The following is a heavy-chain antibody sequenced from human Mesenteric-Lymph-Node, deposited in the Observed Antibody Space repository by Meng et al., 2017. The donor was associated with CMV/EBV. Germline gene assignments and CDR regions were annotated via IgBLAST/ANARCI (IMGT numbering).Heavy chain of an antibody. CDR1: GGSISSHY. Sequence: SETLSLTCIVSGGSISSHYWNWVRQTPGKGLEWIGYIYHSGSPKYNLPLKSRVTISLDTSKNQVSLRLSSVTAADTAVYYCAREHCSSTSCYAAFDIWGQGTMVTVSS. D-gene: IGHD2-2*01. CDR2: IYHSGSP. CDR3: AREHCSSTSCYAAFDI. V-gene: IGHV4-59*11. J-gene: IGHJ3*02.